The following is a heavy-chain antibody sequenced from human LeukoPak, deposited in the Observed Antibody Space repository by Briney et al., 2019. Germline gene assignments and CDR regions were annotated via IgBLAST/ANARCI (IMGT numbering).Heavy chain of an antibody. V-gene: IGHV3-7*01. CDR3: ARDRSGTEHFDY. Sequence: GGSLRLSCATSGFTFRNDWVTWVRQAQGKGLEWVANINQDGSKKNYVDSVKGRFTISRDNSKNTLYLQMNSLRAEDTAVYYCARDRSGTEHFDYWGQGTLVTVSS. D-gene: IGHD6-13*01. CDR1: GFTFRNDW. J-gene: IGHJ4*02. CDR2: INQDGSKK.